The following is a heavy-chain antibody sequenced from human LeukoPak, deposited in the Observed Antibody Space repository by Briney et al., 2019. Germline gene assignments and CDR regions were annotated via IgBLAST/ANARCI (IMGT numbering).Heavy chain of an antibody. J-gene: IGHJ6*02. CDR3: ARDPRINTAVFAGSISARPRDYYTGMGV. CDR2: IIPIFGTA. CDR1: GGTFNNYA. Sequence: SVKVSCKASGGTFNNYAISWVRQVPGQGLEWMGRIIPIFGTANYAQKFQGRVTITADKSTSTAYMELSSLTSGDTAVYFCARDPRINTAVFAGSISARPRDYYTGMGVWGQGTTVSVSS. D-gene: IGHD6-6*01. V-gene: IGHV1-69*06.